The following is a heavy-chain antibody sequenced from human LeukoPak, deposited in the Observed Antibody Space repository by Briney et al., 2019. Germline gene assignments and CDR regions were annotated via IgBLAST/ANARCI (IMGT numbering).Heavy chain of an antibody. CDR1: GFIFTDYG. V-gene: IGHV3-33*06. Sequence: PGGSLRLSCAASGFIFTDYGMHWVRQAPGKGLEWVAVIWYDGSNKYYADSVKGRFTISRDNSKNTLYLQMNSLRAGDTAVYYCAKESDFWKTFDYWGQGTLVTVSS. J-gene: IGHJ4*02. D-gene: IGHD3-3*01. CDR3: AKESDFWKTFDY. CDR2: IWYDGSNK.